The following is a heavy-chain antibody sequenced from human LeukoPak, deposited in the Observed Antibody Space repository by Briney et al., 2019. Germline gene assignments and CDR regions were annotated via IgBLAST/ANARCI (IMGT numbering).Heavy chain of an antibody. Sequence: GGSLRLSCAASGFTFSSYGMHWVRQAPGKGLEWVSAIGGSGGDIYYADSVKGRFTISRDNSKNTLYLRMNSLRVEDTAVYYCAKDFVVVPGLVNYFDYWGQGTLVTVSS. J-gene: IGHJ4*02. CDR3: AKDFVVVPGLVNYFDY. V-gene: IGHV3-23*01. CDR2: IGGSGGDI. D-gene: IGHD2-15*01. CDR1: GFTFSSYG.